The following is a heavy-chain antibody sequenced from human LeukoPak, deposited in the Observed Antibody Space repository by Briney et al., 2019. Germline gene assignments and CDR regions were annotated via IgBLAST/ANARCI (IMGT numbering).Heavy chain of an antibody. CDR2: INHSGST. Sequence: SETLSLTCTVSGGSISTYYWSWIRQPPGKGLEWIGEINHSGSTNYNPSLKSRVTISVDTSKNQFSLKLSSVTAADTAVYYCARGKGYCSSASCYTGNYYYGMDVWGQGTTVTVSS. J-gene: IGHJ6*02. V-gene: IGHV4-34*01. CDR3: ARGKGYCSSASCYTGNYYYGMDV. D-gene: IGHD2-2*02. CDR1: GGSISTYY.